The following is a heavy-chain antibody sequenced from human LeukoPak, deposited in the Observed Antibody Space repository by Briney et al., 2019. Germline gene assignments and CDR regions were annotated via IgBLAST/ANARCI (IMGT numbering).Heavy chain of an antibody. CDR1: GFTFDDYA. D-gene: IGHD6-13*01. CDR3: AKAMAAAGFDAFDI. CDR2: ISWNSGSI. V-gene: IGHV3-9*01. Sequence: GRSLRLSCAASGFTFDDYAMPWVRQAPGKGLEWVSGISWNSGSIGYADSVKGRFTISRDNAKNSLYLQMNSLRAEDTALYHCAKAMAAAGFDAFDIWGQGTMVTVSS. J-gene: IGHJ3*02.